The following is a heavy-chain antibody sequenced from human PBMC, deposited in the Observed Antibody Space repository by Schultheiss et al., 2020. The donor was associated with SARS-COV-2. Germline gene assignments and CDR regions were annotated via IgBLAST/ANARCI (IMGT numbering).Heavy chain of an antibody. CDR2: LSATGAYT. CDR3: ARDQGDYYYGMDV. V-gene: IGHV3-23*01. D-gene: IGHD3-16*01. J-gene: IGHJ6*02. CDR1: GFSFSSYA. Sequence: GGSLRLSCAASGFSFSSYAMTWVRQAPGKGLEWVSTLSATGAYTYYADSVKGRFTISRDNSKNTLYLQMNSLRAEDTAVYYCARDQGDYYYGMDVWGQGTTVTVSS.